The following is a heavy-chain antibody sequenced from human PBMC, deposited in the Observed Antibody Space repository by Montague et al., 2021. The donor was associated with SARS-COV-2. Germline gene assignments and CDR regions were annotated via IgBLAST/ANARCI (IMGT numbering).Heavy chain of an antibody. D-gene: IGHD3-9*01. CDR3: ARSRENYNILTGYPYYFDY. CDR1: GGSISRYY. Sequence: SETLSLTCTVSGGSISRYYWNWIRQPPGKGLEWIAYIYYSGSTNYNPSLKSRVTISVDTSKNQFSLKLSSVPAADTAVYYCARSRENYNILTGYPYYFDYWGQGTLVTVSS. CDR2: IYYSGST. V-gene: IGHV4-59*01. J-gene: IGHJ4*02.